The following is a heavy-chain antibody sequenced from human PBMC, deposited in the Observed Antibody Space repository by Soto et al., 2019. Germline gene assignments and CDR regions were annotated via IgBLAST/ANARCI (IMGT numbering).Heavy chain of an antibody. D-gene: IGHD1-7*01. CDR3: ATDRQLELRY. J-gene: IGHJ4*02. Sequence: GASVKVSGKVSGYTLAELSMHLVRQAPGKGREWMGGFDPEDGETIYAQKFQGRVTMTEDTSTATAYMELSSLRSEDTAVYYCATDRQLELRYWGQGTLVTVSS. V-gene: IGHV1-24*01. CDR2: FDPEDGET. CDR1: GYTLAELS.